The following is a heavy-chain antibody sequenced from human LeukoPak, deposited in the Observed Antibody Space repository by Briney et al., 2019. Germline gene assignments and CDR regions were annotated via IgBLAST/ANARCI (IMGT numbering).Heavy chain of an antibody. Sequence: GGSLRLSCAASGFTFSSYWMNWVRQAPGKGLEWVANIKQDGSEKYYVDSVKGRFTISRDNAKNSLYLQMNSLRAEDTAVYYCARDGVTMVRGVKVLDYYYYYMDVWGKGTTVTISS. CDR3: ARDGVTMVRGVKVLDYYYYYMDV. J-gene: IGHJ6*03. CDR1: GFTFSSYW. CDR2: IKQDGSEK. V-gene: IGHV3-7*01. D-gene: IGHD3-10*01.